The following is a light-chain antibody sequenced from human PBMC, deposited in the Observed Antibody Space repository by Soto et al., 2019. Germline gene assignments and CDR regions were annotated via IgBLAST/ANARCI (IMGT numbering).Light chain of an antibody. CDR2: EVA. J-gene: IGLJ1*01. CDR3: CSDAGTSTYF. CDR1: NSDLGSFNF. V-gene: IGLV2-23*02. Sequence: SALTQPASVSGSPGQSITISCTRTNSDLGSFNFVSWYQQHPGKAPKVMIYEVAKRPSGISDRFSGSKSGNTASLTISGLQVEDEADYYCCSDAGTSTYFFGTGTKLTVL.